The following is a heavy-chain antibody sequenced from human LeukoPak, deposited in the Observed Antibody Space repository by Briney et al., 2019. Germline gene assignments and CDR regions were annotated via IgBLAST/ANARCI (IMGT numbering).Heavy chain of an antibody. CDR1: GFSFSDYY. CDR3: ARSIGYYYTMDV. V-gene: IGHV3-11*01. CDR2: ISGSGSDL. J-gene: IGHJ6*02. D-gene: IGHD3-22*01. Sequence: TGGSLRLSCVACGFSFSDYYMSWIRQAPGRGLEWISYISGSGSDLYYADSVKGRFTISRDNANNSLYLQMNNLRAEDTAVYYCARSIGYYYTMDVWGQGTTVTVSS.